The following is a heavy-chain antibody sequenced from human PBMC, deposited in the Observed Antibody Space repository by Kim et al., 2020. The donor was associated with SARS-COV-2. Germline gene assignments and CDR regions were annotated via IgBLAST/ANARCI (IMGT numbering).Heavy chain of an antibody. CDR2: IYYSGST. D-gene: IGHD1-26*01. J-gene: IGHJ6*03. CDR3: PGLGGSSLYYYYYMDV. V-gene: IGHV4-59*08. CDR1: GGSISSYY. Sequence: SETLSLTCTVSGGSISSYYWSWIRQPPGKGLEWIGYIYYSGSTNYNPSLKSRVTISVDTSKNQFSLKLSSVTAADTAVYYCPGLGGSSLYYYYYMDVWGKGTTGTVSS.